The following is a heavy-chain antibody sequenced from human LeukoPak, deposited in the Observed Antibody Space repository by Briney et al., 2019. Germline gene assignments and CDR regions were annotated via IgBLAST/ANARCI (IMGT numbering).Heavy chain of an antibody. CDR2: ISAYNGNA. CDR3: ARGKIAAAVTYFDY. Sequence: ASVKVSCKASGYAFTSYGISWVRQAPGQGLEWMGWISAYNGNANYAQKLQGRVTMTTDTSTSTAYMELRSLRSDDTAVYYCARGKIAAAVTYFDYWGQGTLVTVSS. V-gene: IGHV1-18*01. J-gene: IGHJ4*02. CDR1: GYAFTSYG. D-gene: IGHD6-13*01.